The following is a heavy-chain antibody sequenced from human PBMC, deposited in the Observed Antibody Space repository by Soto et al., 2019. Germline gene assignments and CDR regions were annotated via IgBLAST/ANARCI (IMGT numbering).Heavy chain of an antibody. D-gene: IGHD4-17*01. V-gene: IGHV1-2*04. Sequence: GPSVKVSCKSSGYTFTGYYMHWVRQAPGQGLEWMGWINPNSGGTNYAQKFQGWVTMTRDTSISTAYMELSRLRSDDTAVYYCARDYGDYYGMDVWGQGTTVTVSS. CDR1: GYTFTGYY. J-gene: IGHJ6*02. CDR3: ARDYGDYYGMDV. CDR2: INPNSGGT.